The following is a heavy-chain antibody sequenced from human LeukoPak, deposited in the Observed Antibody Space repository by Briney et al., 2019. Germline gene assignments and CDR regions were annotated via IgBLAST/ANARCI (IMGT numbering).Heavy chain of an antibody. CDR3: AKRSYGSGSYYNNPPYYFDY. CDR2: ISGSGGST. J-gene: IGHJ4*02. V-gene: IGHV3-23*01. D-gene: IGHD3-10*01. Sequence: GGSLRLSCAASGFTFSSYAMSWVRHAPGKGLEWVSAISGSGGSTYYADSVKGRFTISRDNSKNTLYLQMNSLRAEDTAVYYCAKRSYGSGSYYNNPPYYFDYWGQGTLVTVSS. CDR1: GFTFSSYA.